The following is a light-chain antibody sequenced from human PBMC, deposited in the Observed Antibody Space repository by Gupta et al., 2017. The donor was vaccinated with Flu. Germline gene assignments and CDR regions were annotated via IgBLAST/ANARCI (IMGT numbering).Light chain of an antibody. CDR3: QQYKDWTLYT. Sequence: ATLSGSPGERATLSCRASQSVRSKLAWYKQKPGQAPRLLIYGASTRDTGIPARFSGSGSGTEFTLTISSRQSEDFAVYYCQQYKDWTLYTFGQGTKLEIK. CDR1: QSVRSK. V-gene: IGKV3-15*01. CDR2: GAS. J-gene: IGKJ2*01.